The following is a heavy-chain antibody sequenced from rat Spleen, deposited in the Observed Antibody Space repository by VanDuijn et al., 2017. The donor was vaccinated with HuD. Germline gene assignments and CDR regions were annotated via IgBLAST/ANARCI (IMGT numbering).Heavy chain of an antibody. Sequence: EVQLVESGGGLVQPGRSLKLSCAASGFIFSTNDMAWVRQAPTKGLEWIASISTGGGNTYYRDSVKGRFTISRDNAKNTQYLQMDSLRSEDTATYYCARDTTVVFDYWCQGVMVTVSS. J-gene: IGHJ2*01. V-gene: IGHV5S13*01. CDR3: ARDTTVVFDY. CDR2: ISTGGGNT. CDR1: GFIFSTND. D-gene: IGHD1-1*01.